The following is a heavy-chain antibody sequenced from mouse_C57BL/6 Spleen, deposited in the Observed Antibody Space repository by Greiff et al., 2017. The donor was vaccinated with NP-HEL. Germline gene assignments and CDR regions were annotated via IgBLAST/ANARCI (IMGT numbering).Heavy chain of an antibody. CDR3: TRKGRWKGYFDL. V-gene: IGHV1-15*01. D-gene: IGHD2-3*01. CDR1: GYTFTDYE. Sequence: VQLQQSGAELVKPGASVTLSCKASGYTFTDYEMHWVKQTPVHGLEWIGAIDPETGGTTYDQKFKGTAILTVDKSSSTAYMQLRSLTAEDSAVYDWTRKGRWKGYFDLGGTGTSLSVS. J-gene: IGHJ1*03. CDR2: IDPETGGT.